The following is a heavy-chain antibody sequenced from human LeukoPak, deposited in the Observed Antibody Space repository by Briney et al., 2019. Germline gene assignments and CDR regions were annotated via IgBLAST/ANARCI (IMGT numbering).Heavy chain of an antibody. CDR3: ARDRDYYGSGNAFDI. V-gene: IGHV3-53*01. CDR2: IYSGGKT. Sequence: GGSLRLSCTVSGFTVSSNPWSWVRQAPGKGLEWVSFIYSGGKTHSSDSVKGRFTISRDNSKNTLYLQMSSLRAEDTAVYYCARDRDYYGSGNAFDIWGQGTMVTVSS. J-gene: IGHJ3*02. CDR1: GFTVSSNP. D-gene: IGHD3-10*01.